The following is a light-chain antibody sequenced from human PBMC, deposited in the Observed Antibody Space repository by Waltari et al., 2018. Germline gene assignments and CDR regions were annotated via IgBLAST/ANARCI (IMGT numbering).Light chain of an antibody. CDR3: QSYDSSLSGSV. Sequence: QSVLTQPPSVSGAPGQRVTISCTGSSSNIGAGYDVHWYQQLPGTAPKLLIYGNNERPSGVPDSFSGSKCGTSASLAITGLQAEDEADYYCQSYDSSLSGSVFGGGTKLTVL. CDR1: SSNIGAGYD. V-gene: IGLV1-40*01. CDR2: GNN. J-gene: IGLJ3*02.